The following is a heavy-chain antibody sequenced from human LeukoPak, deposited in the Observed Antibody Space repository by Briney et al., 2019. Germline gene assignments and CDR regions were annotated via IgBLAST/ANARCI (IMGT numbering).Heavy chain of an antibody. CDR3: ARDRPYYYDSSGPRPDAFDI. V-gene: IGHV3-48*01. D-gene: IGHD3-22*01. CDR1: GFTFSSFE. J-gene: IGHJ3*02. CDR2: ISGSSSTI. Sequence: PGGSLRLSCAASGFTFSSFEMNWVRQAPGKGLEWVSYISGSSSTIYYADSVKGRFTISRDNAKNSLYLQMNSLRAEDTAVYYCARDRPYYYDSSGPRPDAFDIWGQGTMVTVSS.